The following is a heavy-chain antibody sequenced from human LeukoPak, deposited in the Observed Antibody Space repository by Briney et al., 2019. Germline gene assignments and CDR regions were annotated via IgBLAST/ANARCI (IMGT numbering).Heavy chain of an antibody. CDR1: GFTFSSYE. J-gene: IGHJ5*02. CDR3: ARDKDGGFDP. Sequence: GGSLRLSCAASGFTFSSYEMNRVRQAPGKGLEWVSYISSSGSTIYYADSVKGRFTISRDNAKNSLYLQMNSLRAEDTAVYYCARDKDGGFDPWGQGTLVTVSS. D-gene: IGHD5-24*01. CDR2: ISSSGSTI. V-gene: IGHV3-48*03.